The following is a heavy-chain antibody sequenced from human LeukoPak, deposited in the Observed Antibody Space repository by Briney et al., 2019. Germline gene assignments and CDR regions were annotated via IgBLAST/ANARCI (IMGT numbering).Heavy chain of an antibody. D-gene: IGHD6-13*01. Sequence: GGSLRLSCAASGFTFSSYAMSWVRQAPGKGLEWVSAISSSGGSTYYADSVKGRFTISRDNSKNTLYLQMNSLRAEDTAVYYCSKIRQQLVLRHPYFDYWGQGRMVSVSS. V-gene: IGHV3-23*01. J-gene: IGHJ4*02. CDR2: ISSSGGST. CDR3: SKIRQQLVLRHPYFDY. CDR1: GFTFSSYA.